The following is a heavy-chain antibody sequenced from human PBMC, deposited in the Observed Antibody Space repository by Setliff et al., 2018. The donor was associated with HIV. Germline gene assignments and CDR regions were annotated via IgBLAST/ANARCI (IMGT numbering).Heavy chain of an antibody. V-gene: IGHV4-34*01. CDR2: IHHGGGT. CDR1: GGSFGDQF. Sequence: PSETLSLTCAVYGGSFGDQFWNWIRQSPGKGLEWIGEIHHGGGTKYNPSLKSRVTVSLDMSKNQFSLKLNSLTAADTGVYYCATFFVSTATTQDYWGQGTPVTVSS. D-gene: IGHD4-17*01. CDR3: ATFFVSTATTQDY. J-gene: IGHJ4*02.